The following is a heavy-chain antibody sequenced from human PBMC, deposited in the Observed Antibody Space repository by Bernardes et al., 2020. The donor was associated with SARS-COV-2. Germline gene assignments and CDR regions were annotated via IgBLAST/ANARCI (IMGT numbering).Heavy chain of an antibody. Sequence: ASVKVSCKASGYTFTSYAMHWVRQAPGQRLEWMGWINAGNGNTKYSQKFQGRVTITRDTSASTAYMELSSLRFEDTAVYYCARDGGYTMGGAFDIWGQGTMVTVSS. CDR1: GYTFTSYA. J-gene: IGHJ3*02. CDR2: INAGNGNT. CDR3: ARDGGYTMGGAFDI. D-gene: IGHD3-10*01. V-gene: IGHV1-3*01.